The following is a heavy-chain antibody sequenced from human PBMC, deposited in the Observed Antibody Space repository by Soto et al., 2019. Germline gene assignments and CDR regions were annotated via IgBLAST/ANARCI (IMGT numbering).Heavy chain of an antibody. J-gene: IGHJ6*02. D-gene: IGHD2-15*01. CDR1: GFTFSSYS. Sequence: GGSLRLSCAASGFTFSSYSMNWVRQAPGKGLEWVSSISSSSSYIYYADSVKGRFTISRDNAKNSLYLQMNSLRAEDTAVYYCASPVVAANPRGYYYYYGMDVWGQGTTVTVYS. CDR3: ASPVVAANPRGYYYYYGMDV. CDR2: ISSSSSYI. V-gene: IGHV3-21*01.